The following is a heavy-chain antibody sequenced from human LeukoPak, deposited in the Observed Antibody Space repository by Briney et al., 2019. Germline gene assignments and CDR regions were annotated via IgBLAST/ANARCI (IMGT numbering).Heavy chain of an antibody. Sequence: KAGESLKISCKGSGYSFTNYWIAWVRQMPGKGLEWMGIIYPGDSDARYNPSFQGQVTISVDKSISTAYLQWSSLKASDTAIYYCARHHYYYDSGPYPGHYWGQGTLVTVSS. CDR3: ARHHYYYDSGPYPGHY. J-gene: IGHJ4*02. D-gene: IGHD3-22*01. V-gene: IGHV5-51*01. CDR2: IYPGDSDA. CDR1: GYSFTNYW.